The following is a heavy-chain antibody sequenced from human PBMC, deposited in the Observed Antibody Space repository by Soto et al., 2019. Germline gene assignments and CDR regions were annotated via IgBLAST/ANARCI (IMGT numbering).Heavy chain of an antibody. CDR3: ARDGVAVTTGISGY. Sequence: QVQLVQSGAEVKKPGASLKVSCKASGYIFTSYAVSWVRQAPGQGLEWMGWINVYNGNTKYAQKFQGRVTMTTDKSTSTVYMELRSLTSDDTAVYYCARDGVAVTTGISGYWGQGTLVTVSS. J-gene: IGHJ4*02. D-gene: IGHD4-4*01. CDR2: INVYNGNT. V-gene: IGHV1-18*01. CDR1: GYIFTSYA.